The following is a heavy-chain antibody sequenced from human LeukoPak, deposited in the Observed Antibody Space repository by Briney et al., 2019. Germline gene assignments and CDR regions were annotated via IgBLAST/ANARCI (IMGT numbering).Heavy chain of an antibody. CDR2: IHYSGNT. J-gene: IGHJ4*02. Sequence: SETLSLTCAVYGGSFSGYYWSWIRQPPGKGLEWIGYIHYSGNTNYNPSLKSRVTISVDTSKNQFSLNLSSVTAADTAVYYCARVLQGSNKFFDYWGQGTLVTVSS. D-gene: IGHD6-13*01. CDR1: GGSFSGYY. V-gene: IGHV4-34*11. CDR3: ARVLQGSNKFFDY.